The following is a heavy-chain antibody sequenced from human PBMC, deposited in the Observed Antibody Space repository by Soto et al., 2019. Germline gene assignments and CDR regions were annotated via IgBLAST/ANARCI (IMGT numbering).Heavy chain of an antibody. V-gene: IGHV4-39*01. CDR2: IYYSGST. D-gene: IGHD1-1*01. CDR1: GGSIGGSSYY. CDR3: TTQEGEPRRNV. Sequence: SDTLCLTYTVSGGSIGGSSYYWGWIRQPPGKGLEWIGSIYYSGSTYYNPSLKSRVTISGDTSKNQFSLKLSSVTAADTAVYYCTTQEGEPRRNVWGQGTLVTVSS. J-gene: IGHJ4*02.